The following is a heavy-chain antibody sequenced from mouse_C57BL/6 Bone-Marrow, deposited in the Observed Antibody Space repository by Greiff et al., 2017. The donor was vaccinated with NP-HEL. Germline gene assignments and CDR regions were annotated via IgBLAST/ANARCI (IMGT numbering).Heavy chain of an antibody. Sequence: VQLQQSGAELVRPGASVKLSCTASGFNIKDYYMHWVKQRPEQGLEWIGRIDPEDGDTEYAPKFQGKATMAADTSSNTAYLQLSSLTSEDTAVYYCTTGDGYYVDFDYWGQGTTLTVSS. CDR2: IDPEDGDT. CDR3: TTGDGYYVDFDY. CDR1: GFNIKDYY. V-gene: IGHV14-1*01. J-gene: IGHJ2*01. D-gene: IGHD2-3*01.